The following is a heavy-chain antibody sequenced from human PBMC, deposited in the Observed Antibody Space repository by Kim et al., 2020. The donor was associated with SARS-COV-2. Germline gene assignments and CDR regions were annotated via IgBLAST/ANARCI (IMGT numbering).Heavy chain of an antibody. Sequence: GGSLRLSCAASGFPFSHAWMSWVRQAPGKGLEWVAFVKTDAEGAPTGHAASVTGRFTISRDDSKDTLYLQMNTLKPEDTAVYYCTTDSRLRAAGYVWGPGALVTVTS. D-gene: IGHD6-13*01. V-gene: IGHV3-15*01. CDR1: GFPFSHAW. CDR2: VKTDAEGAPT. CDR3: TTDSRLRAAGYV. J-gene: IGHJ4*02.